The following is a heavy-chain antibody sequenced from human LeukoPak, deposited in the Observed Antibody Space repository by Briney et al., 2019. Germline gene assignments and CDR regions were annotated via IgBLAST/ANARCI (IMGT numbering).Heavy chain of an antibody. CDR2: ISGSGGST. D-gene: IGHD6-6*01. Sequence: GSLRLSCAASGFTFSSYAMSWVRQAPGKGLEWVSVISGSGGSTYYADSVKGRFTISRDNSKNTLYLQMNSLRAEDTAVYYCAKSLYSSSFSFDYWGQGTLVTVSS. V-gene: IGHV3-23*01. CDR1: GFTFSSYA. J-gene: IGHJ4*02. CDR3: AKSLYSSSFSFDY.